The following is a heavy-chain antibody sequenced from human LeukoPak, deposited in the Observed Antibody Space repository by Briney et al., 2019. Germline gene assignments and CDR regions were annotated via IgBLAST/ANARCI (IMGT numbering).Heavy chain of an antibody. J-gene: IGHJ4*02. D-gene: IGHD6-19*01. CDR3: ARGGQWLDGFDY. Sequence: SETLSLTCTVSGGSISSYYWSWIRQPPGKGLEWIGYIYYSGSTNYNPSLKSRVTISVDTSKNQFSLKLNSVTAADTAVYYCARGGQWLDGFDYWGQGTLVTVSS. CDR2: IYYSGST. CDR1: GGSISSYY. V-gene: IGHV4-59*01.